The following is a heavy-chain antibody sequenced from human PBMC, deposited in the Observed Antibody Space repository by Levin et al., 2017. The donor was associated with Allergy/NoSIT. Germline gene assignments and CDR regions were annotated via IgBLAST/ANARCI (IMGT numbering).Heavy chain of an antibody. D-gene: IGHD3-3*01. J-gene: IGHJ4*02. CDR1: GFSVSRYW. V-gene: IGHV3-74*01. CDR3: TRDTFGVDDY. CDR2: INEDGSTI. Sequence: GGSLRLSCAASGFSVSRYWMHWVRQAPGKGLAWVSRINEDGSTINYADSVEGRFTISRDSAKNTLYLQMNSLRVEDTAVYYCTRDTFGVDDYWGQGTMVSVSS.